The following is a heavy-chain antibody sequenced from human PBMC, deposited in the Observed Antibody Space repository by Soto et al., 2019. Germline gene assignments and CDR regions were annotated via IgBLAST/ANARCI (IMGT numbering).Heavy chain of an antibody. D-gene: IGHD3-10*02. V-gene: IGHV4-4*07. Sequence: QVQLQESGPGLVRPSATLSLTCSVTGGSIRSYYWSWIRQAAGKGLEWIGRIYISGIINYKPSLRCRVTMSADTSKTQLFRSLDSVTAADTAVYYCARAAKFGDLYYWGQGTLVTVSP. CDR2: IYISGII. CDR3: ARAAKFGDLYY. J-gene: IGHJ4*01. CDR1: GGSIRSYY.